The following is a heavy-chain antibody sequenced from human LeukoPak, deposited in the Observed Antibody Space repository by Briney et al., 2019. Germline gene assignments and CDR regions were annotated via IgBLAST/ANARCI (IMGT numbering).Heavy chain of an antibody. CDR2: ISGSGGST. V-gene: IGHV3-23*01. Sequence: GGSLRLSCAASGFTFSSYGMSWVRQAPGKGLEWVSAISGSGGSTYYADSVKGRFTISRDNSKNTLYLQMNSLRAEDTAVYYCAKDRSYYYDSSGYYFYWGQGTLVTVSS. D-gene: IGHD3-22*01. CDR1: GFTFSSYG. CDR3: AKDRSYYYDSSGYYFY. J-gene: IGHJ4*02.